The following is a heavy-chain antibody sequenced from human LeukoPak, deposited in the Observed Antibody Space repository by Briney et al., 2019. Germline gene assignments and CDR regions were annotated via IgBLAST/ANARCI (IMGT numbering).Heavy chain of an antibody. CDR1: GFAFSNFA. D-gene: IGHD3-3*01. Sequence: GGSLRLSCAASGFAFSNFAMSWVRQAPGKGLEWVSAMSGSGYYTYYVESVKGRFTISRDNSKNTLYLHMNSLRADDTAVYYCAKMEGQRLYDYCMDVWAEGPRSPFP. V-gene: IGHV3-23*01. J-gene: IGHJ6*03. CDR3: AKMEGQRLYDYCMDV. CDR2: MSGSGYYT.